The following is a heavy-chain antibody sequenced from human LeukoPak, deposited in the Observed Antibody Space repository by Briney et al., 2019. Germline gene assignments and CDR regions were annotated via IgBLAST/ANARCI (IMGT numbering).Heavy chain of an antibody. D-gene: IGHD2-15*01. CDR3: ARDRLCSGGSCELNY. J-gene: IGHJ4*02. CDR2: IYTSGST. V-gene: IGHV4-4*07. Sequence: SETLSLTCTVSGGSISSYYWSWIRQPAGKGLEWIGRIYTSGSTNYNPSLKSRVTMSVDTSRNQFSLKLSSVTAADTAVYYCARDRLCSGGSCELNYWGQGTLVTVSS. CDR1: GGSISSYY.